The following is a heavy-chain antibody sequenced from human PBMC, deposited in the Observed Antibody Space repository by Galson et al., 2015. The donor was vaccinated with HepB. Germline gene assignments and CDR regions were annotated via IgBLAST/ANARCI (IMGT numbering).Heavy chain of an antibody. CDR3: ARDIAAAGKGALVY. D-gene: IGHD6-13*01. CDR1: GFTFSSYA. Sequence: SLRLSCAASGFTFSSYAMHWVRQAPGKGLEWVAVISYDGSNKYYADSVKGRFTISRDNSKNTLYLQMNSLRAEDTAVYYCARDIAAAGKGALVYWGQGTLVTVSS. CDR2: ISYDGSNK. V-gene: IGHV3-30*04. J-gene: IGHJ4*02.